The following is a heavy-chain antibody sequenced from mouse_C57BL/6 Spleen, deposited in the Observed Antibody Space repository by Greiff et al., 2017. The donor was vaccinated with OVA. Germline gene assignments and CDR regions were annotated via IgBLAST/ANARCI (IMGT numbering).Heavy chain of an antibody. CDR2: INPNNGGT. CDR3: AREGAVASDY. J-gene: IGHJ2*01. Sequence: SGPELVKPGASVKMSCKASGYTFTDYNMHWVKQSHGKSLEWIGYINPNNGGTSYNQKFKGKATLTVNKSSSTAYMELRSLTSEDSAVYYCAREGAVASDYWGQGTTLTVSS. V-gene: IGHV1-22*01. CDR1: GYTFTDYN. D-gene: IGHD6-1*01.